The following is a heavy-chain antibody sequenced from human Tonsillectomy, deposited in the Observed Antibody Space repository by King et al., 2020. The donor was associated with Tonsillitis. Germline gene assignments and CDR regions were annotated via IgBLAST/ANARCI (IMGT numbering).Heavy chain of an antibody. J-gene: IGHJ6*03. CDR1: GFTFSDYY. CDR3: ARSGQKYEARNNYHYYMDV. CDR2: ITTTSYT. V-gene: IGHV3-11*05. Sequence: VQLVESGGGLVKPGGSLRLSCAASGFTFSDYYMSWIRQAPGKGLEWVSSITTTSYTNYADSVKGRFTISRDNANNSLNLQTNSLRAEDTAVYYCARSGQKYEARNNYHYYMDVWGKGTSVTVS. D-gene: IGHD1-26*01.